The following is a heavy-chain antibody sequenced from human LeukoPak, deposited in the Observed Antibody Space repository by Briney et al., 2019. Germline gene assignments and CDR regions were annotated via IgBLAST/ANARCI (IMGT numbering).Heavy chain of an antibody. CDR1: GYTLTSYG. D-gene: IGHD4-17*01. CDR3: ARGAYGDK. CDR2: ISTQSGNT. Sequence: ASVTVSCEASGYTLTSYGINWMRQAPGQGLEWMGWISTQSGNTNYAQKVQGRLTLTTDRSTNTAYMELRSLRSDDTAVYYCARGAYGDKWGQGTMVTVSS. V-gene: IGHV1-18*01. J-gene: IGHJ4*02.